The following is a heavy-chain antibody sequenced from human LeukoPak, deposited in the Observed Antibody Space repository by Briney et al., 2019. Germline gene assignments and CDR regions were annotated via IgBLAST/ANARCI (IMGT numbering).Heavy chain of an antibody. Sequence: GGSLRLSCAASGFTFSSYGMHWVRQAPGKGLEWVAVIWYDGSNKYYADSVKGRFTISRDNSKNTLYLQVNSLRAEDTAVYYCARESGQITMDIWGQGTMVTVSS. J-gene: IGHJ3*02. V-gene: IGHV3-33*01. D-gene: IGHD3-10*01. CDR3: ARESGQITMDI. CDR1: GFTFSSYG. CDR2: IWYDGSNK.